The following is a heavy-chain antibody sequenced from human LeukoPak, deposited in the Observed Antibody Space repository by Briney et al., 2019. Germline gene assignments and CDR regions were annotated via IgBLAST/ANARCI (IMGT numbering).Heavy chain of an antibody. CDR2: INDCDGNT. J-gene: IGHJ4*02. CDR1: GYTFITYA. V-gene: IGHV1-3*01. D-gene: IGHD2-2*01. CDR3: ARSYIVVVPAVYFDY. Sequence: ASVKVSCKTSGYTFITYAIQWVRQAPGQRLEWMGWINDCDGNTKFSQKFQGRVTITMDTSASSSYMELSSLRSEDAAVCYCARSYIVVVPAVYFDYWGQGTLVTVSS.